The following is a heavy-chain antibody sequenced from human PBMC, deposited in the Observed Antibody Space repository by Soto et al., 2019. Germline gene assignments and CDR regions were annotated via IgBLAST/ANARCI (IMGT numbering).Heavy chain of an antibody. CDR1: GGSISSGDYY. V-gene: IGHV4-30-4*01. CDR3: ASLPNGMDV. J-gene: IGHJ6*02. CDR2: IYYSGST. Sequence: QVQLQESGPGLVKPSQTLSLTCTVSGGSISSGDYYWSWIRQPPGKGLEWIGCIYYSGSTSYNPSLKSGVTISVDTFKSQFSLKLTSVTAADTAVYYCASLPNGMDVWGQGTTVTVSS.